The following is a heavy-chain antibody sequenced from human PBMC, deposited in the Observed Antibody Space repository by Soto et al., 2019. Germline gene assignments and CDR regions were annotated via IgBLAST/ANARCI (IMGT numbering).Heavy chain of an antibody. J-gene: IGHJ6*02. Sequence: GSLRLSCAASGFTFSSYGMHWVRQAPGKGLEWVAVIWYDGSNKYYADSVKGRFTISRDNSKNTLYLQMNSLRAEDTAVYYCARIGEDYYGSGSFYGMDVWGQGTTVTVSS. CDR1: GFTFSSYG. D-gene: IGHD3-10*01. CDR2: IWYDGSNK. V-gene: IGHV3-33*01. CDR3: ARIGEDYYGSGSFYGMDV.